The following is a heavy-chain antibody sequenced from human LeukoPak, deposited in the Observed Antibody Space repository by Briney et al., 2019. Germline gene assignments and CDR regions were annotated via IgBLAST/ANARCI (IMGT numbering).Heavy chain of an antibody. CDR1: GFTCDEHA. D-gene: IGHD2-15*01. Sequence: GRSLRLSCAGSGFTCDEHAMHGVRQAPGKGLEWVSGISWNSGSIAYADSVKGRFTISRDNAKNLLFLQMSSLRAADTALYYCVKGHCSSSSCFPNYYYYMDVWGTGTTVTVSS. CDR3: VKGHCSSSSCFPNYYYYMDV. J-gene: IGHJ6*03. V-gene: IGHV3-9*01. CDR2: ISWNSGSI.